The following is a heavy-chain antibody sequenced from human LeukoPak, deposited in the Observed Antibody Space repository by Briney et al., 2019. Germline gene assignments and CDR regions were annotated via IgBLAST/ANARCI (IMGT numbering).Heavy chain of an antibody. J-gene: IGHJ6*02. CDR1: GFTFSSYA. CDR3: ARDDYHYGMDV. CDR2: ISYDGSKK. Sequence: GGSLRLSCAASGFTFSSYAMHWVRQAPGKGLEWVAVISYDGSKKYYADSVKGRFTISRDNFKNTLYLQMNSLRAEDTAVHYCARDDYHYGMDVWGQGTTVTVSS. V-gene: IGHV3-30-3*01.